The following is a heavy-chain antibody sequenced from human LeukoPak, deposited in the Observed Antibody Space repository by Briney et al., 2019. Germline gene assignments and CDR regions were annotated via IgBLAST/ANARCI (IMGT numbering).Heavy chain of an antibody. Sequence: GGSLRLSCAASGFTFSSYSMNWVRQAPGKGLEWVSSISSSSSYIYYADSVKGRFTISRDNAKNSLYLQMNSLRAEDTAVYYCARICSSTSCDPPYDYYGMDVWGKGTTVTVPS. J-gene: IGHJ6*04. D-gene: IGHD2-2*01. CDR1: GFTFSSYS. CDR2: ISSSSSYI. V-gene: IGHV3-21*01. CDR3: ARICSSTSCDPPYDYYGMDV.